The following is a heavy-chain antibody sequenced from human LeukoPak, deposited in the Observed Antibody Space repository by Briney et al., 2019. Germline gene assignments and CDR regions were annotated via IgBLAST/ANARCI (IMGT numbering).Heavy chain of an antibody. CDR1: AFTFSRYG. J-gene: IGHJ4*02. Sequence: GGSLRLSCAASAFTFSRYGMHWVRRAPGKGLEWVAGIYDDGSQKYYRDSVKGRFTISRDNSQKTLNLHMNSLKPDDTAVYFCARVGSTGWYGDFDLWGQGAPVTVYS. V-gene: IGHV3-30*12. CDR2: IYDDGSQK. CDR3: ARVGSTGWYGDFDL. D-gene: IGHD6-19*01.